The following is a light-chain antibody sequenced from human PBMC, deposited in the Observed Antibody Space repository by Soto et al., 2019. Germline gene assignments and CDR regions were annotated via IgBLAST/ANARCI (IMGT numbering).Light chain of an antibody. V-gene: IGKV1-9*01. CDR2: ATS. CDR1: QSISTY. J-gene: IGKJ1*01. CDR3: QHYNSYSEA. Sequence: DIQMTQSPSSLSASVGDRVTITCRASQSISTYLHWYQQKPGTAPKLLIYATSNLQSGVPSRFSGSGSGTEFTLTISSLQPDDVATYYCQHYNSYSEAFGQGTKVDIK.